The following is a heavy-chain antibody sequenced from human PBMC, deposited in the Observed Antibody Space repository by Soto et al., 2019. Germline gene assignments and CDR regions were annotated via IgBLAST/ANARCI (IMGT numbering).Heavy chain of an antibody. Sequence: PGESRRPSWPASGSTFRDHCMGWVRQAPGRGLEWVGRSRDRPDRYTTDYAASVKDRFIITRDYSKNLLYLHMNNLKTEDAAVYFCTREAIQLWFDFRGQGTLVTVSS. V-gene: IGHV3-72*01. CDR2: SRDRPDRYTT. CDR1: GSTFRDHC. D-gene: IGHD5-18*01. J-gene: IGHJ4*02. CDR3: TREAIQLWFDF.